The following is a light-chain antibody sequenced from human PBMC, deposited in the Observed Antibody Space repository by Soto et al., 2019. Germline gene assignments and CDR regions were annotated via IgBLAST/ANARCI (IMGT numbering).Light chain of an antibody. CDR3: QQYYTYPRT. V-gene: IGKV1-8*01. CDR2: AAS. Sequence: IQMTQSPSSLSASVGDRVTITCQASQDISNYLNWYQQKPGKAPKLLISAASTLQSGVPSRFSGSGSGTDFTLTISCLQSEDFATYYCQQYYTYPRTFGQGTKVEIK. J-gene: IGKJ1*01. CDR1: QDISNY.